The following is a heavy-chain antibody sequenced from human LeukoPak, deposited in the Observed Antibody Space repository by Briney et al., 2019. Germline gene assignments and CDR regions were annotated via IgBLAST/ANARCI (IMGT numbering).Heavy chain of an antibody. CDR3: ARNTFGGVLDAFDI. D-gene: IGHD3-16*01. Sequence: SETLSLTCTVSGGSISSSSYYWGWIRQPPGKGLEWIGSIYYSGSTYYNPSLKSRVTISVDTSKNQFSLKLSSVTAADTAVYYCARNTFGGVLDAFDIWGQGTMVTVSS. CDR1: GGSISSSSYY. V-gene: IGHV4-39*07. J-gene: IGHJ3*02. CDR2: IYYSGST.